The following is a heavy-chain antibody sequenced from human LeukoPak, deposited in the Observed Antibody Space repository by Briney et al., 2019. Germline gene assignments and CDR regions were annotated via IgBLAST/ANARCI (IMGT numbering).Heavy chain of an antibody. CDR1: GFTFSSYW. CDR3: ARPGRGTAY. J-gene: IGHJ4*02. D-gene: IGHD3-16*01. V-gene: IGHV3-7*01. Sequence: GGSLRLSCAASGFTFSSYWMSWVRQAPGKGQEWLANIKQDGSEKYYVDSVKGRFTISRDNAKNSLYLQMNSLRVEDPAVYYCARPGRGTAYWGQGTLVTVSS. CDR2: IKQDGSEK.